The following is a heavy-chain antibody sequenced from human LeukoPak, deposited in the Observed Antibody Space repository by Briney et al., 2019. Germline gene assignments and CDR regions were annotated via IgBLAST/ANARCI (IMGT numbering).Heavy chain of an antibody. D-gene: IGHD2-15*01. Sequence: GGSLRLSCAASGFTFSSYAMSWVRQAPGKGLEWVSSISSSSSYIYYADSVKGRFTISRDNAKNSLYLQMNSLRAEDTAVYYCARASCSGGSCYSGGYYYYYYMDVWGKGTTVTVSS. CDR3: ARASCSGGSCYSGGYYYYYYMDV. CDR2: ISSSSSYI. V-gene: IGHV3-21*01. CDR1: GFTFSSYA. J-gene: IGHJ6*03.